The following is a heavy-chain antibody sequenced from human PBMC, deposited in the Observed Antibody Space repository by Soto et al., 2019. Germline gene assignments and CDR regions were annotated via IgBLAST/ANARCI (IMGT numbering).Heavy chain of an antibody. D-gene: IGHD4-17*01. CDR1: GGSISSCY. J-gene: IGHJ6*03. Sequence: SETLSLTCTVSGGSISSCYWSWIRQPPGKGLEWIGYIYYSGSTNYNPSLKSRVTISVDTSKNQFSLKLSSVTAADTAVYYCARYGDYYYYYMDVWGKGTTVTVSS. CDR2: IYYSGST. V-gene: IGHV4-59*08. CDR3: ARYGDYYYYYMDV.